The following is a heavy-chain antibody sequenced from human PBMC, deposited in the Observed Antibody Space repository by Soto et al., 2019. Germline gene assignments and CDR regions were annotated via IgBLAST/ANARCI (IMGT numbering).Heavy chain of an antibody. CDR1: VFTFSTYT. CDR2: ISSSSRDI. V-gene: IGHV3-21*01. D-gene: IGHD3-16*01. CDR3: ARGSWGGDGIDV. J-gene: IGHJ6*02. Sequence: GGSLRLSCAASVFTFSTYTINWFRQAPGKGLEWVASISSSSRDIFYADSVKARFTISRDNAKSSVDLQMNSLRVGDTAIYYCARGSWGGDGIDVWGQGTTVTAP.